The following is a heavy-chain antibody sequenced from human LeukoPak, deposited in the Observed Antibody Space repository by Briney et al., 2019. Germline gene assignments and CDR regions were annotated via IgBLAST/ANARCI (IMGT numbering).Heavy chain of an antibody. CDR3: VRDIGAVAGTDDY. Sequence: GRSLRLSCAASGFTFSSYWMHWVRQAPGKGLVWVSRINSDGGSTTYADSVKSRFTISRDNAKKTLYLQMNSLRVEDTAVYYCVRDIGAVAGTDDYWGQGTLVTVSS. V-gene: IGHV3-74*01. D-gene: IGHD6-19*01. CDR1: GFTFSSYW. CDR2: INSDGGST. J-gene: IGHJ4*02.